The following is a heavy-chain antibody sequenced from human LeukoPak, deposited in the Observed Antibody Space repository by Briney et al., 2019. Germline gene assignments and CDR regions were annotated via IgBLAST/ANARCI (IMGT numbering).Heavy chain of an antibody. D-gene: IGHD3-10*01. V-gene: IGHV3-30*03. CDR1: GFNFGSDA. CDR2: TSSDLNVK. Sequence: GRSLRLSCTASGFNFGSDAMHWVRQAPGKGLEWVAVTSSDLNVKLYADSVKGRFTISRDNSRSTLYLQMNSLRPEDTAIYYCAREGYYGSGSPPSLYFDYWGQGTLVTVSS. J-gene: IGHJ4*02. CDR3: AREGYYGSGSPPSLYFDY.